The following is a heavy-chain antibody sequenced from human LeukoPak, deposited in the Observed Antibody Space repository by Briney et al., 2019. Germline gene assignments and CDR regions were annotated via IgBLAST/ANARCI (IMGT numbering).Heavy chain of an antibody. CDR1: GFTFSSYG. CDR3: ARAGRYDSSGYQGYYFDY. J-gene: IGHJ4*02. D-gene: IGHD3-22*01. CDR2: IRYDGSNK. V-gene: IGHV3-30*02. Sequence: GGSLRLSCAASGFTFSSYGMHWVRQAPGKGLEWVAFIRYDGSNKYYADSVKGRFTISRDNAKNSLYLQMNSLRAEDTAVYYCARAGRYDSSGYQGYYFDYWGQGTLVTVSS.